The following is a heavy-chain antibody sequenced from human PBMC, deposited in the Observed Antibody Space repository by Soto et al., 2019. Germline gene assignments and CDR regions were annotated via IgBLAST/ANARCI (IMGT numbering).Heavy chain of an antibody. CDR3: AIRTGQLAIISEFDGDWFFEI. CDR1: GYTFTDYY. J-gene: IGHJ2*01. D-gene: IGHD2-2*01. V-gene: IGHV1-2*02. CDR2: INPDSGGT. Sequence: QVQLVQSGAEVKKPGASLKVSCKASGYTFTDYYIHWVRQAPGQGLEWVGWINPDSGGTNLAQRFQGRVTMTSDTSINTAYMELSSLRSDDTAVYYCAIRTGQLAIISEFDGDWFFEIWGRGTLVTVSS.